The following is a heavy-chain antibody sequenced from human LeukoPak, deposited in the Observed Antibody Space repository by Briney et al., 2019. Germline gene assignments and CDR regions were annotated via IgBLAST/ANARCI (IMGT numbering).Heavy chain of an antibody. J-gene: IGHJ4*02. D-gene: IGHD1-26*01. Sequence: PGGSLRLSCAASGFTFSDYYMSWIRQAPGKGLEWVATIKRDGVETYYVDSVRGRFTISRDNAENSVYLRMNNLRDEDTAVYYCTRGGRNTSYYWYYWGQGTLVTVSS. V-gene: IGHV3-7*01. CDR2: IKRDGVET. CDR1: GFTFSDYY. CDR3: TRGGRNTSYYWYY.